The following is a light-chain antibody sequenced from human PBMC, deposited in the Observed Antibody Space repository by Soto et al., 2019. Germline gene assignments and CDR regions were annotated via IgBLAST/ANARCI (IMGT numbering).Light chain of an antibody. CDR2: YDD. CDR1: SSNIGDSP. CDR3: AAWDDSLNAWV. J-gene: IGLJ3*02. V-gene: IGLV1-36*01. Sequence: QSVVTQTPSASGTPGQRVTISCSGSSSNIGDSPVDWYQQVPGAAPKLLIYYDDLLPSGVSDRFSGSKSGTSASLAISGLQSEDEADYYCAAWDDSLNAWVFGGGTKLTVL.